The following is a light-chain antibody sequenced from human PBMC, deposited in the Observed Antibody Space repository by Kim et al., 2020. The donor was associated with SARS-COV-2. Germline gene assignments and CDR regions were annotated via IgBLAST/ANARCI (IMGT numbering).Light chain of an antibody. J-gene: IGKJ1*01. V-gene: IGKV1-39*01. CDR1: PSISTY. CDR2: ASS. Sequence: ASVGRQVPLTCPGRPSISTYLNLYQQKPGKAPKLLIYASSSLESGVPSRFSGSGSGTDFTLTISSLQPEDFATYYCQQTYSTPRTFGQGTKV. CDR3: QQTYSTPRT.